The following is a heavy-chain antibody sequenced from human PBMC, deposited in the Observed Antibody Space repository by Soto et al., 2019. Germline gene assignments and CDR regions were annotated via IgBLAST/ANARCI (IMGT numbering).Heavy chain of an antibody. CDR3: AVSNSSGMDY. CDR1: GFTFSSYA. V-gene: IGHV3-30-3*01. J-gene: IGHJ4*02. CDR2: ISYDGSNK. Sequence: GGSLRLSCAASGFTFSSYAMHWVRQAPGKGLEWVAVISYDGSNKYYADSVKGRFTISRDNSKNTLYLQMNSLRAEDTAVYYCAVSNSSGMDYWGQGTLVTVSS. D-gene: IGHD6-6*01.